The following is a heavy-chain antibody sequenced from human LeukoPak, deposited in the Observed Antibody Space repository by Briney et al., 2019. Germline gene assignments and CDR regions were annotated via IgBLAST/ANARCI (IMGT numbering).Heavy chain of an antibody. V-gene: IGHV4-39*02. J-gene: IGHJ4*02. D-gene: IGHD6-19*01. CDR1: GCSISSSTYY. CDR2: IFYSGNT. CDR3: ARRSSGGGLFDY. Sequence: SETLSLTCTVSGCSISSSTYYWAWIRQPPGKGLEWIGSIFYSGNTYYNASLKSRVTISVDTSKNHFSLKLSSVTSADTAVYSCARRSSGGGLFDYWGQGTLVTVSS.